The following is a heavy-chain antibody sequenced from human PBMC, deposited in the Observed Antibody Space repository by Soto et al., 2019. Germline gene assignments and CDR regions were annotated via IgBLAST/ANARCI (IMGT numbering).Heavy chain of an antibody. CDR2: IVVGSGNT. Sequence: GASVKVSCKASGFTFTSSAVQWVRQARGQRLEWIGWIVVGSGNTNYAQKFQERVTITRDMSTSTAYMELSSLRSEDTAVYYCAADLSSRHVAVAGRTLDYWGQGTLVTVSS. D-gene: IGHD6-19*01. CDR3: AADLSSRHVAVAGRTLDY. CDR1: GFTFTSSA. V-gene: IGHV1-58*01. J-gene: IGHJ4*02.